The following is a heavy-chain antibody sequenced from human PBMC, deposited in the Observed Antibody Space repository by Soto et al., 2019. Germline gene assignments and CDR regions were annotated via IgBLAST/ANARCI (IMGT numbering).Heavy chain of an antibody. CDR2: ISYDGSNK. D-gene: IGHD6-19*01. CDR3: AKDLAEGVIAGAGGGFDY. Sequence: QVQLVESGGGVVQPGRSLRLSCAASGFTFSSYGMHWVRQAPGKGLEWVAVISYDGSNKYYADSVKGRFTISRDNSKNTLYLQMNSLRAEDTAVYYCAKDLAEGVIAGAGGGFDYWGQGTLVTVSS. CDR1: GFTFSSYG. V-gene: IGHV3-30*18. J-gene: IGHJ4*02.